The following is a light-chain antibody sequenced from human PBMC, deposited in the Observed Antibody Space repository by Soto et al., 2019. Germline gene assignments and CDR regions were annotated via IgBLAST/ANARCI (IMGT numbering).Light chain of an antibody. V-gene: IGKV3-20*01. J-gene: IGKJ1*01. Sequence: EIVLTQSPGTLSLSPGERATLSCRASQSVSSSYLAWYQQKPGQAPRLHIYGASSRATGIPDRFSGSGSGTDFTLTISRLEPEDFAVYYCQQYGSSPQCTFGQGTKVEIK. CDR1: QSVSSSY. CDR2: GAS. CDR3: QQYGSSPQCT.